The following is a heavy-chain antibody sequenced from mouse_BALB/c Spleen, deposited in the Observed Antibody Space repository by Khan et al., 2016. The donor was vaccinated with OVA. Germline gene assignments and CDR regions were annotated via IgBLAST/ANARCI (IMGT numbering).Heavy chain of an antibody. V-gene: IGHV1-63*02. D-gene: IGHD3-1*01. J-gene: IGHJ1*01. CDR3: VRWATWYFDV. CDR2: IYPGGDYT. Sequence: QVQLQQSGGEVVRPGTSVKITCKASGYTFTNYWLGWIKQRPGHGLEWIGDIYPGGDYTNYNEKFKGKATLTVDTSSSTANMQLSSLTSADSAVYFCVRWATWYFDVWGAGTTVTVSS. CDR1: GYTFTNYW.